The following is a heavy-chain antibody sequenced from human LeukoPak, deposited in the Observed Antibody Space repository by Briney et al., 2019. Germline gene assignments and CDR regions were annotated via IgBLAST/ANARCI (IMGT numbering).Heavy chain of an antibody. CDR1: GFTFSSYA. V-gene: IGHV3-23*01. D-gene: IGHD3-10*01. J-gene: IGHJ4*02. CDR3: AKDDGSGTTDY. CDR2: ISGSGGST. Sequence: GGSLRLSCVASGFTFSSYAMNWVRQAPGKGLEWVSAISGSGGSTYYADSVKGRFTTSRDNSKNTLYLQMKSLRADDTAVYYCAKDDGSGTTDYWGQGTPLTVSS.